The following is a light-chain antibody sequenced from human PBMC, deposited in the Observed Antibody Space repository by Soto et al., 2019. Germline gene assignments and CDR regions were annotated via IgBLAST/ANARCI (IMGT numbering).Light chain of an antibody. V-gene: IGKV3-15*01. CDR1: QSVRSN. CDR2: GPS. Sequence: EIVMTQSPATLSVSPGERATLSCRASQSVRSNLAWYQQTPGQAPRLLIYGPSTRATGIPARFSGSGSGTEFTLTISSLESEDFAVYYCQQFNDWPPAFGQGTKVDIK. J-gene: IGKJ1*01. CDR3: QQFNDWPPA.